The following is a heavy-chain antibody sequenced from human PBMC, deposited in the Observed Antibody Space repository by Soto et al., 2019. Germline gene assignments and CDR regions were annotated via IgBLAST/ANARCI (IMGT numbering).Heavy chain of an antibody. CDR1: GFTFGDYA. D-gene: IGHD3-22*01. CDR2: IRSKAYGGTT. CDR3: TREYYYDSSGYGWNAFDI. J-gene: IGHJ3*02. V-gene: IGHV3-49*03. Sequence: PGGSLRLSCTASGFTFGDYAMSWFRQAPGKGLERVGFIRSKAYGGTTEYAASVKGRFTISRDDSKSIAYLQMNSLKTEDTAVYYCTREYYYDSSGYGWNAFDIWGQGTMVTVSS.